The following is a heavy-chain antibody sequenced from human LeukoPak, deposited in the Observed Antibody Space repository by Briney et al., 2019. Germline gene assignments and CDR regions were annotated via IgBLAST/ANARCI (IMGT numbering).Heavy chain of an antibody. Sequence: SETLSLTCTVSGGSISSYYWSWIRQPAGKGLEWIGRIYTSGSTNYNPSLKSRVTMSVDTSKNQFSLKLSSVTAADTAVYYCALQILEITVVRGVISWFDPWGQGTLVTVSS. V-gene: IGHV4-4*07. CDR1: GGSISSYY. D-gene: IGHD3-10*01. CDR2: IYTSGST. J-gene: IGHJ5*02. CDR3: ALQILEITVVRGVISWFDP.